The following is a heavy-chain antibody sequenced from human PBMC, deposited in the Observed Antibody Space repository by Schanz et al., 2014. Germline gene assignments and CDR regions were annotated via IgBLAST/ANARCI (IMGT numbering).Heavy chain of an antibody. D-gene: IGHD3-10*01. Sequence: QVQLVQSGAEVKKPGSSVKVSCKASGGSFASYTLNWMRQARGQGPELVGRIVPLINVTLYAHNFQGRVAITADTSTGTTYMELKNLRSEDTAVYYGGEYGSDSYTDPWGQGTLVTVSS. J-gene: IGHJ5*02. CDR2: IVPLINVT. CDR3: GEYGSDSYTDP. CDR1: GGSFASYT. V-gene: IGHV1-69*02.